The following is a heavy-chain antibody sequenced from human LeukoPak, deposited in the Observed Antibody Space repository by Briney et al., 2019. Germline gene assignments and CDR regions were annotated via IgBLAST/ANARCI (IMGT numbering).Heavy chain of an antibody. CDR3: ARGAAAAGTYLDY. CDR1: GFTFSSYG. Sequence: GGSLRLSCAASGFTFSSYGMHWVRQAPGKGLEWVAVIWYDGSNKYYADSVKGRFTISRDNSKNTLYLQMNSLRAEDTAVYYCARGAAAAGTYLDYWGQGTLVTVS. J-gene: IGHJ4*02. D-gene: IGHD6-13*01. CDR2: IWYDGSNK. V-gene: IGHV3-33*01.